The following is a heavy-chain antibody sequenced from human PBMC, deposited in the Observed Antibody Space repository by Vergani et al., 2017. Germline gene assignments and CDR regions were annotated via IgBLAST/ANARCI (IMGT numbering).Heavy chain of an antibody. V-gene: IGHV4-34*01. CDR1: GGSSSGYY. Sequence: QVQLQQWGAGLLKPSETLSLTCAVYGGSSSGYYWSWIRQPPGKGLEWIGEINHSGSTNYNPSLKSRVTISVDTSKSQFSLKLSSVTAADTAVYYCARGQRAAAAPADYYYMDGWGKGTTVTVSS. CDR3: ARGQRAAAAPADYYYMDG. J-gene: IGHJ6*03. D-gene: IGHD6-13*01. CDR2: INHSGST.